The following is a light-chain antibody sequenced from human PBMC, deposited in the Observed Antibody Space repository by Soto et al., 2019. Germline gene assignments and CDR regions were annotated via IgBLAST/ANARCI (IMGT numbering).Light chain of an antibody. CDR3: SACISSSTSYV. CDR1: SSDIGASNY. CDR2: DVS. V-gene: IGLV2-14*03. Sequence: QSALTQPASVSGSPGQSITISCTGTSSDIGASNYVSWYQQHPGKAPKLVIYDVSNRPSGVSNRFSGSKSANTASLTISGLQADDESYYYCSACISSSTSYVCVTGTKLTVL. J-gene: IGLJ1*01.